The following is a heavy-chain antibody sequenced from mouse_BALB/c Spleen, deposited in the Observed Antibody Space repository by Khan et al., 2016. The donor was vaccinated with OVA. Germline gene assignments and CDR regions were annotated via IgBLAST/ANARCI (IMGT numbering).Heavy chain of an antibody. CDR2: INSDGSAI. J-gene: IGHJ1*01. CDR1: GFTFSGFW. CDR3: MRYGNRYWYFDV. Sequence: EVQLLETGGGLVQPGGSRGLSCEGSGFTFSGFWMSWVRQTPGKTLEWIGDINSDGSAINYAPSIKDRFTIFRDNDKSTLYLQMSNVRSEDTATYVCMRYGNRYWYFDVWGAGTTVTVSS. D-gene: IGHD2-1*01. V-gene: IGHV11-2*02.